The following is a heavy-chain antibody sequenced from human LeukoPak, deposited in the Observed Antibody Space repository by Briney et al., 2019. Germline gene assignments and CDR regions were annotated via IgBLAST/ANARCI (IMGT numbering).Heavy chain of an antibody. CDR2: VYYTGST. CDR3: ATIETDNSGWHWFDP. CDR1: GGSIGSDAYY. D-gene: IGHD3-22*01. J-gene: IGHJ5*02. Sequence: PSETLSLTCTASGGSIGSDAYYWAWVRQPPGKGLEWIGIVYYTGSTYYNPSLKSRLIMFLDTSKNQFSLKLSSVTAADTAVYYCATIETDNSGWHWFDPWGQGTLVTVSS. V-gene: IGHV4-39*01.